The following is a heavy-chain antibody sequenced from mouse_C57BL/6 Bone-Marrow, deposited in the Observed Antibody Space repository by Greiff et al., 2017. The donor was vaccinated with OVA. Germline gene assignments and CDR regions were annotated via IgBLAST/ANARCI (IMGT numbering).Heavy chain of an antibody. CDR1: GYTFTSYW. D-gene: IGHD2-4*01. Sequence: QVQLQQSGAELVKPGASVKLSCKASGYTFTSYWMHWVKQRPGQGLEWIGMIHPNSGSTNYNEKFKSKATLTVDKSSSTAYMQLSSLTSEDSAVYDCARFYYCDDYDERVYWYFDVWGTGTTVTVSS. V-gene: IGHV1-64*01. CDR3: ARFYYCDDYDERVYWYFDV. CDR2: IHPNSGST. J-gene: IGHJ1*03.